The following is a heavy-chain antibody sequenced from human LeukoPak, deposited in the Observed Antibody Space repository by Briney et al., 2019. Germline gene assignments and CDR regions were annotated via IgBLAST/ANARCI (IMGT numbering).Heavy chain of an antibody. V-gene: IGHV4-39*01. CDR2: FYYSGST. Sequence: NASETLSLTCTVSGGSISSITFYWGWMSQPPGQGLVWIGTFYYSGSTHYNPSLKSRVTISVDTSKNQFSLNLSSVTAADTAVYYCARRKGENYYGSGSYYTRGRPFDYWGQGTLVTVSS. CDR1: GGSISSITFY. J-gene: IGHJ4*02. D-gene: IGHD3-10*01. CDR3: ARRKGENYYGSGSYYTRGRPFDY.